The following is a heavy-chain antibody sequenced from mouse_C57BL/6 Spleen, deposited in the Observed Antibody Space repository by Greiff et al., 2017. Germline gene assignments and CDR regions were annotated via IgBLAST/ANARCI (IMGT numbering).Heavy chain of an antibody. Sequence: EVKVVESGGGLVKPGGSLKLSCAASGFTFSDYGMHWVRQAPEKGLEWVAYISSGSSTIYYADTVKGRFTISRDNAKNTLFLQMTSLRSEDTAMYYCARPDDYDYAMDYWGQGTSVTVSS. CDR1: GFTFSDYG. J-gene: IGHJ4*01. D-gene: IGHD2-4*01. V-gene: IGHV5-17*01. CDR2: ISSGSSTI. CDR3: ARPDDYDYAMDY.